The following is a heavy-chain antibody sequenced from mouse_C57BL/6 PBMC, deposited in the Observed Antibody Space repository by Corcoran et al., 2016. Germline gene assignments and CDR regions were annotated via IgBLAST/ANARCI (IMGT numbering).Heavy chain of an antibody. V-gene: IGHV1-26*01. Sequence: EVQLQQSGPELVKPGASVKISCKASGYTFTDYYMNWVKQSHGKSLEWIGDINPNNGGTSHNQKFKGKATLTVDKSSSTAYMELRSLTSEDSAVYYCARRGYDGFDYWGQGTTLTVSS. J-gene: IGHJ2*01. CDR1: GYTFTDYY. CDR2: INPNNGGT. CDR3: ARRGYDGFDY. D-gene: IGHD2-2*01.